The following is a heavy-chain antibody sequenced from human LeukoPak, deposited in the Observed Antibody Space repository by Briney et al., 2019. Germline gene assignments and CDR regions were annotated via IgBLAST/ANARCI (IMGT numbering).Heavy chain of an antibody. D-gene: IGHD3-10*01. CDR1: GGSISSGDYY. Sequence: SETLSLTCTVSGGSISSGDYYWSWIRQPPGKGLEWIGEINHSGSTNYNPSLKSRVTISVDTSKNQFSLKLSSVTAADTAVYYCATGHGSGSYPPGYWGQGTLVTVSS. V-gene: IGHV4-39*07. J-gene: IGHJ4*02. CDR3: ATGHGSGSYPPGY. CDR2: INHSGST.